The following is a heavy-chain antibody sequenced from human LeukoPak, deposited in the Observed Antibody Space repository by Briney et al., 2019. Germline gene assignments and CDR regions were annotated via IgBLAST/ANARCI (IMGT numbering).Heavy chain of an antibody. CDR2: ISDRGGST. CDR1: GFTFRTYA. CDR3: AKDRLEDQLLSLFDS. J-gene: IGHJ4*02. D-gene: IGHD1-1*01. V-gene: IGHV3-23*01. Sequence: PGGSLRLSCAASGFTFRTYAMAWVRQAPGKGLEWVSIISDRGGSTFYADSVKGRFSFSRDNSRNTLYLQMNGLRAEDTAIYYCAKDRLEDQLLSLFDSWGQGTLVTVSS.